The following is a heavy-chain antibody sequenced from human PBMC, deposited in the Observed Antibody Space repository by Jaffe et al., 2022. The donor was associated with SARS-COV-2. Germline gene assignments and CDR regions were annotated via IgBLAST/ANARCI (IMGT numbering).Heavy chain of an antibody. CDR1: GFTFSSYS. V-gene: IGHV3-21*01. J-gene: IGHJ4*02. D-gene: IGHD3-16*02. CDR3: ARAGLVDDGIMITFGGVIVPFDY. Sequence: EVQLVESGGGLVKPGGSLRLSCAASGFTFSSYSMNWVRQAPGKGLEWVSSISSSSSYIYYADSVKGRFTISRDNAKNSLYLQMNSLRAEDTAVYYCARAGLVDDGIMITFGGVIVPFDYWGQGTLVTVSS. CDR2: ISSSSSYI.